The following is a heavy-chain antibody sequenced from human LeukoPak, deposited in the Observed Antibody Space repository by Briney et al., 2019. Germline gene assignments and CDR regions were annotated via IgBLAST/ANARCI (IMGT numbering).Heavy chain of an antibody. CDR2: IGKKDKGYATAT. CDR3: TRDSGTYNWFDP. Sequence: GGSLKLSCAASGFTFSGSAIHWVRQSSGKGLEWVDQIGKKDKGYATATAYAASVKGRFTISRDDSINTAYLQMKSLKTEDTALYYCTRDSGTYNWFDPWGQGTLVTVSS. D-gene: IGHD1-26*01. J-gene: IGHJ5*02. CDR1: GFTFSGSA. V-gene: IGHV3-73*01.